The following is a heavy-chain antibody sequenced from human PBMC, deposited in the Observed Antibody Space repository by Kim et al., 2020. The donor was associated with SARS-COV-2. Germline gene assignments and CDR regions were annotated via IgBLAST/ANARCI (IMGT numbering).Heavy chain of an antibody. J-gene: IGHJ4*02. V-gene: IGHV3-23*05. CDR1: GFTVSSSS. CDR3: QNSTTSCYHY. CDR2: LCSSGVST. Sequence: GGSLRLSCAASGFTVSSSSMSWVRQAPGKGLEWVSALCSSGVSTYSAYSEGGWITICKDNNKNMQFQQMSRLRDENAAEYYWQNSTTSCYHYWGQGTLVT. D-gene: IGHD2-2*01.